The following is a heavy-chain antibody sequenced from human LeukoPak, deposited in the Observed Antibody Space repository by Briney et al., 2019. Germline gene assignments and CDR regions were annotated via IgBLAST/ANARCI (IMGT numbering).Heavy chain of an antibody. V-gene: IGHV3-53*01. D-gene: IGHD2-15*01. CDR3: ARDVEYCSGGSCYAYDY. CDR2: SYSGGST. Sequence: PGGSLRLSCVASGFTVSSNYMSWVRQAPGKGLEWVSVSYSGGSTYYADSVKGRFTISRNNSKNTLYLQMNSLRAEDTAVYYCARDVEYCSGGSCYAYDYWGQGTLVTVSS. J-gene: IGHJ4*02. CDR1: GFTVSSNY.